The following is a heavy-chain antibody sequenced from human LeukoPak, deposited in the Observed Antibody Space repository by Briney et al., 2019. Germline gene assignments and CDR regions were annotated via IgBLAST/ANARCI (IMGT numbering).Heavy chain of an antibody. CDR2: IYYSGST. CDR3: AYSSGTSNAFDI. V-gene: IGHV4-59*08. CDR1: GGSISSYY. J-gene: IGHJ3*02. D-gene: IGHD3-22*01. Sequence: SETLSLTCTVSGGSISSYYWSWIRQPPGKGLEWIGYIYYSGSTNYNPSLKSRVTISVDTSENQFSLKLSSVTAADTAVYYCAYSSGTSNAFDIWGQGTMVTVSS.